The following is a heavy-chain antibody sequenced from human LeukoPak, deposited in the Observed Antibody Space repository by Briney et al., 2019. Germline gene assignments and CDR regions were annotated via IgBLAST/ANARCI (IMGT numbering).Heavy chain of an antibody. D-gene: IGHD2-2*01. Sequence: SETLSLTCTVSGGSVSSGSYYWSWIRQPPGKGLEWIGYIYYSGSTNYNPSLKSRVTISVDTSKNQFSLKLSSVTAADTAVYYCAAVWAMAFDIWGQGTMVTVSS. CDR1: GGSVSSGSYY. CDR3: AAVWAMAFDI. J-gene: IGHJ3*02. V-gene: IGHV4-61*01. CDR2: IYYSGST.